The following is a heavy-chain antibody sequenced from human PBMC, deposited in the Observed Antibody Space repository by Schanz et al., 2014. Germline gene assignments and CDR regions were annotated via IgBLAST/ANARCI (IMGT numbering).Heavy chain of an antibody. CDR2: IIPILGIA. CDR3: ADHNYSYTES. CDR1: GGTFSSYA. Sequence: QVQLVQSGAEVKKPGSPVKVSCKSSGGTFSSYAISWVRQAPGQGLEWMGRIIPILGIATYAQKFQGRLTITADKSTTAAYMELTGLNADDSGVYYSADHNYSYTESWGQGTLVTVSS. J-gene: IGHJ5*02. V-gene: IGHV1-69*02. D-gene: IGHD1-1*01.